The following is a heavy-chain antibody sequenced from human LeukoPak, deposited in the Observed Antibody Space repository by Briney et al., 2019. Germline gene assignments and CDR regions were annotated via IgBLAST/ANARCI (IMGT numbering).Heavy chain of an antibody. V-gene: IGHV3-23*01. CDR1: GFTFSIYA. J-gene: IGHJ4*02. CDR2: ISSSGSDT. CDR3: EKTRGYCTGGSCYGDY. D-gene: IGHD2-15*01. Sequence: GGSLRLSCAASGFTFSIYAMSWVRQAPGKGLEWVSTISSSGSDTYYADSVKGRFTISRDSSKNTVFLQMNSLRAEDTALYYCEKTRGYCTGGSCYGDYWGQGTLVTVSS.